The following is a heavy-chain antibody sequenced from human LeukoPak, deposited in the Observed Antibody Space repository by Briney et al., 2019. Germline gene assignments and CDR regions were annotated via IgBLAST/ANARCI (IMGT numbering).Heavy chain of an antibody. CDR1: GFTFSSYA. CDR3: AKADRGWGVITKD. J-gene: IGHJ4*02. CDR2: IGGSGDFT. D-gene: IGHD3-10*01. Sequence: GGSLRLSCAASGFTFSSYAMSWVRQAPGKGLEWVSAIGGSGDFTYYAEYVKGRFTISRENSKKTLYLQMNSLRAEDTAVYYCAKADRGWGVITKDWGQGTLVTVSS. V-gene: IGHV3-23*01.